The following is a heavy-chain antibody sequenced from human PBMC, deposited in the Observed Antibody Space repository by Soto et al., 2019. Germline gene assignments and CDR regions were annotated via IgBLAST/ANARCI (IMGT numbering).Heavy chain of an antibody. Sequence: ASVKVSCKASGYTFTSYAMHWVRQAPGQRLEGMGWINAGNGNTKYSKTFQGRVTITRDTSASTAYMELSSLRSEETAVYYCARPLWGYYDSSGYSYPFDYWGQGTLVTVSS. V-gene: IGHV1-3*01. CDR2: INAGNGNT. CDR1: GYTFTSYA. D-gene: IGHD3-22*01. J-gene: IGHJ4*02. CDR3: ARPLWGYYDSSGYSYPFDY.